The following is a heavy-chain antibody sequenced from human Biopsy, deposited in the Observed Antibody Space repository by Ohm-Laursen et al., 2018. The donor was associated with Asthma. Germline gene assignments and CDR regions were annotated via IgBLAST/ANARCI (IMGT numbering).Heavy chain of an antibody. CDR1: GFSFSNFA. J-gene: IGHJ4*02. CDR3: ARDSYSSGLYDDFES. D-gene: IGHD6-19*01. CDR2: ISGSGRSA. Sequence: SLRLSCAASGFSFSNFAIHWVRQAPGRGLEWISAISGSGRSAYYADSVKGQFTISRDNAKNTVYLQMNSLRAEDTAVYYCARDSYSSGLYDDFESWGQGTLVTVSS. V-gene: IGHV3-23*01.